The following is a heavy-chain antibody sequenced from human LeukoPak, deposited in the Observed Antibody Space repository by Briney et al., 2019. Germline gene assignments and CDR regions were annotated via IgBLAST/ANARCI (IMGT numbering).Heavy chain of an antibody. CDR1: GYTFTSYG. CDR3: ARGSKLRYFDWFPQGDNWFDP. CDR2: ISAYNGNT. Sequence: ASVKVSCKASGYTFTSYGISWVRQAPGQGLEWMGWISAYNGNTNYAQKLQGRVTMTTDTSTSTAYMELRSLRSDDTAVYYCARGSKLRYFDWFPQGDNWFDPWGQGTLVTVSS. V-gene: IGHV1-18*01. J-gene: IGHJ5*02. D-gene: IGHD3-9*01.